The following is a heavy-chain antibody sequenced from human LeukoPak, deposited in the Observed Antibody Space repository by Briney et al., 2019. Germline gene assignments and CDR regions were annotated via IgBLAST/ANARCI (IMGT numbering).Heavy chain of an antibody. CDR2: INPSGGST. J-gene: IGHJ4*02. D-gene: IGHD2-15*01. V-gene: IGHV1-46*02. Sequence: ASVKVSCKASGYIFNSYYMHWVRQAPGQGLEWMGIINPSGGSTSYAQKFQGRVTMTRDTSTSTVYMELSSLRSEDTAVYYCARDFPVISGPEWWYALYGIDYWGQGTLVTVSS. CDR3: ARDFPVISGPEWWYALYGIDY. CDR1: GYIFNSYY.